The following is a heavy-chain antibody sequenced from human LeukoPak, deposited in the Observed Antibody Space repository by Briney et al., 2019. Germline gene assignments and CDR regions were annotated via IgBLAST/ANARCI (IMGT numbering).Heavy chain of an antibody. V-gene: IGHV4-59*01. CDR2: IYYSGST. Sequence: SETLSLTCAVSGGSISSYYWSWIRQPPGKGLEWIGDIYYSGSTNYNPSLKSRVTISVDTSKNQFSLKLSSVTAADTAVYYCARSSSTSRNYYYYYMDVWGKGTTVTISS. CDR3: ARSSSTSRNYYYYYMDV. CDR1: GGSISSYY. J-gene: IGHJ6*03. D-gene: IGHD2-2*01.